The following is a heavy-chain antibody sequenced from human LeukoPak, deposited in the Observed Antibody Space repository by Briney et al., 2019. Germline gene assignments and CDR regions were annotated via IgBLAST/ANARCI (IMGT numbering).Heavy chain of an antibody. CDR2: INPNSGGT. V-gene: IGHV1-2*02. J-gene: IGHJ4*02. Sequence: ASVKVSCKASGYSFTGYYMRWVRQAPGQGLEWMGWINPNSGGTNYAQKFQGRVTVTRDTSISTAYMELSRLRSDDTAVYYCARGTLGSGVIRGWGQGALVTVSS. CDR1: GYSFTGYY. CDR3: ARGTLGSGVIRG. D-gene: IGHD6-19*01.